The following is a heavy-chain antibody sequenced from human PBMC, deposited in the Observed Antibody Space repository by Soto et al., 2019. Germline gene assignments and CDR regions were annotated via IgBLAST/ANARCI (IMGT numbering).Heavy chain of an antibody. V-gene: IGHV4-59*01. J-gene: IGHJ4*02. D-gene: IGHD3-16*01. CDR2: IYYSGST. Sequence: SETLSLTCTVSGGSISSYYWSWIRQPPGKGLEWIGYIYYSGSTNYNPSLKSRVTISVDTSKNQFSLKLSSVTAANTAVYYCARTWVSPLFAYWGQGTLVTVSS. CDR3: ARTWVSPLFAY. CDR1: GGSISSYY.